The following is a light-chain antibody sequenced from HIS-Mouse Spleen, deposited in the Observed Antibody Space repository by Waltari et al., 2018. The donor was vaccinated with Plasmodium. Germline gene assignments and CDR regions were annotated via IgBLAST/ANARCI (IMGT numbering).Light chain of an antibody. J-gene: IGKJ3*01. CDR1: QSVSSN. V-gene: IGKV3-15*01. Sequence: DIVMTQSPATLSVSPGERATLSCRASQSVSSNLAWYQQKPGHAPRLLIYGSSTSATGIPSRFSGSGSGTEFTLTISSLQSEDFAVYYCQQYNNWSFTFGPGTKVDIK. CDR2: GSS. CDR3: QQYNNWSFT.